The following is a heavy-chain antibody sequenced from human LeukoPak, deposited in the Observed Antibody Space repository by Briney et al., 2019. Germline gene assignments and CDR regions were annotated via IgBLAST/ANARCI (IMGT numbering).Heavy chain of an antibody. CDR3: ARGGYSYGYDY. CDR2: INTNTGNP. Sequence: ASVKVSCKASGYTFTSYAMNWVRQPPGRGREWMGWINTNTGNPTYAQGFTGRFVFSLDTSVSTAYLQISSLKAEDTAVYYCARGGYSYGYDYRGQGTLVTVSS. J-gene: IGHJ4*02. CDR1: GYTFTSYA. D-gene: IGHD5-18*01. V-gene: IGHV7-4-1*02.